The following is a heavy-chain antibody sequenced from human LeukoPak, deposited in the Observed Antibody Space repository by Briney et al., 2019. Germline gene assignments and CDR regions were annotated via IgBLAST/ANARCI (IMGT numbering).Heavy chain of an antibody. CDR3: ARRLKRMLRGLIRGNSDYYYHFYMDV. CDR2: INQSGST. D-gene: IGHD3-10*01. J-gene: IGHJ6*03. Sequence: SETLSLTCAVYDGSFSGYSWGWIRQPPGKGLEWMGEINQSGSTNYNPSLKSRDSISLDTSKNQFSLKLRSVTAADTAVYYCARRLKRMLRGLIRGNSDYYYHFYMDVWGKGTTVT. CDR1: DGSFSGYS. V-gene: IGHV4-34*01.